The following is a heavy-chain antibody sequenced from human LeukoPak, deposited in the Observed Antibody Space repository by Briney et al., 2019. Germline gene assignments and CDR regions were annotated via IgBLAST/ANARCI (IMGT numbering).Heavy chain of an antibody. CDR3: ARGTGGWYFDL. V-gene: IGHV4-59*01. D-gene: IGHD1/OR15-1a*01. CDR1: GGSISSYY. CDR2: IYYSGST. J-gene: IGHJ2*01. Sequence: PSGTLSLTCTVSGGSISSYYWSWIRQPPGKGLEWIGYIYYSGSTNYNPSLKSRVTISMGTSKNQFSLKLTSVTAADTAVYYCARGTGGWYFDLWGRGTLVTVSS.